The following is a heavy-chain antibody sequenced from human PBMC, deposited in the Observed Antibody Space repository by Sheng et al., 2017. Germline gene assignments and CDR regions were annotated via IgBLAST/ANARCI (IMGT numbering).Heavy chain of an antibody. D-gene: IGHD3-9*01. CDR1: GFNFSSYE. J-gene: IGHJ5*02. Sequence: EVQLVESGGGLVQPGGSLRLSCEGSGFNFSSYEMNWVRQAPGKGLEWISYISSSGSTTYHVDSVKGRFIISRDNAKNSLSLQMSSLRVEDTAVYYCARVLNPGGYYDILTGKTFDPWGQGTLVTVSS. CDR3: ARVLNPGGYYDILTGKTFDP. V-gene: IGHV3-48*03. CDR2: ISSSGSTT.